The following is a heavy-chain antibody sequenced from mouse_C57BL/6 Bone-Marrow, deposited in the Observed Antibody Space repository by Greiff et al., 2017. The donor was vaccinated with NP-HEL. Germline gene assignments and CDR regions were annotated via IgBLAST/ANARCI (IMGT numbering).Heavy chain of an antibody. CDR2: IYPRSGNT. Sequence: VQLQQSGAELARPGASVKLSCKASGYTFTSYGISWVKQRTGQGLEWIGEIYPRSGNTYYNEKFKGKATLTADKSSSTAYMELRSLTSEDSAVYFCARDYYSNSYFDYWGQGTTLTVSS. D-gene: IGHD2-5*01. CDR3: ARDYYSNSYFDY. CDR1: GYTFTSYG. J-gene: IGHJ2*01. V-gene: IGHV1-81*01.